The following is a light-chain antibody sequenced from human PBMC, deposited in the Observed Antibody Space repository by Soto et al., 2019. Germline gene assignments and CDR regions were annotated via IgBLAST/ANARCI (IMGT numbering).Light chain of an antibody. CDR1: QSVSSSF. J-gene: IGKJ1*01. CDR3: QHYGSSPRWT. CDR2: GAS. Sequence: EIVLTQSPGPLSFSTGERATLSCMASQSVSSSFLAWYQQRPGQAPRLLINGASSRATGIPDRFSGSGSGTGFTLTISRLEPEDFAVYYCQHYGSSPRWTFGQGTKVDIK. V-gene: IGKV3-20*01.